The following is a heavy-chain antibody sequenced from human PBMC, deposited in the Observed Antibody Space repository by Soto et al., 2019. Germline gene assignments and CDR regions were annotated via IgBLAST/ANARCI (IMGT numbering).Heavy chain of an antibody. D-gene: IGHD1-26*01. CDR2: INHSGST. CDR3: ARVSGSYYYGMDV. CDR1: GGSFSGYY. V-gene: IGHV4-34*01. Sequence: PSETLSLTCAVYGGSFSGYYWTWIRQPPGTGLEWIGEINHSGSTNYNPSLKSRVTISVDTSKNQFSLKLTSVTAAGTAVYYCARVSGSYYYGMDVWGQGTTVTVSS. J-gene: IGHJ6*02.